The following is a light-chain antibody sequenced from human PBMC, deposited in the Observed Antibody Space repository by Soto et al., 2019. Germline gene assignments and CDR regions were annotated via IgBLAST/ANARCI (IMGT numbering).Light chain of an antibody. CDR2: GAS. Sequence: EIVLTQSPGTLSLSPGERATLSCRASQSVSSSYLAWYQQKPGQAPRLLIYGASSRATGIPDRFSGSGSGTDFTLTISRLEPREFAVYFCQQYGSTPWTFGQGNKVEIK. CDR1: QSVSSSY. CDR3: QQYGSTPWT. V-gene: IGKV3-20*01. J-gene: IGKJ1*01.